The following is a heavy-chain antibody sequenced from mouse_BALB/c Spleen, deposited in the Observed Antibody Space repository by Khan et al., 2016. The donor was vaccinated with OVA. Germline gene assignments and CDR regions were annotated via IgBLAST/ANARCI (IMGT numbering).Heavy chain of an antibody. D-gene: IGHD1-1*01. V-gene: IGHV3-2*02. CDR3: ARSVTITTVVATDFDY. J-gene: IGHJ2*01. CDR2: ISYSGRT. Sequence: QLEESGPGLVKPSQSLSLTCTVTGYSITSDYAWNWIRQFPGNKLEWMGYISYSGRTSYNPSLKSRIAITRDTSKNQFFLQLHSVPTEDTATYYCARSVTITTVVATDFDYWGQGTTLTVSS. CDR1: GYSITSDYA.